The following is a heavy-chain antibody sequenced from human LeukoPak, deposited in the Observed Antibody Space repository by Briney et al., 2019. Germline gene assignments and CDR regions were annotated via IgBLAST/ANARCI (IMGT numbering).Heavy chain of an antibody. CDR3: AGSSSSSLSDFDY. V-gene: IGHV1-69*05. CDR2: IIPIFGKA. CDR1: GGTFSSYA. Sequence: SVKVSCKASGGTFSSYAISWVRQAPGQGLEWMGEIIPIFGKANYAQKFQGRVTITTDESTSTAYMELSSLRSEDTAVYYCAGSSSSSLSDFDYWGQGTLVTVSS. D-gene: IGHD6-6*01. J-gene: IGHJ4*02.